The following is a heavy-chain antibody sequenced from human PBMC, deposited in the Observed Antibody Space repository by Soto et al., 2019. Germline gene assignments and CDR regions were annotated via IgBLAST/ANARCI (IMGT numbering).Heavy chain of an antibody. CDR2: IKQDGSGK. V-gene: IGHV3-7*04. CDR1: GFTFSTYW. D-gene: IGHD6-13*01. CDR3: ARDRDHSSSWSLFDY. J-gene: IGHJ4*02. Sequence: PGGSLRLSCAASGFTFSTYWMSWFRQAPGKGLEWVANIKQDGSGKYYVDYVKGRFTISRDNAKNSLYLQMNSLRAEDTAVYYCARDRDHSSSWSLFDYWGQGTLVTVSS.